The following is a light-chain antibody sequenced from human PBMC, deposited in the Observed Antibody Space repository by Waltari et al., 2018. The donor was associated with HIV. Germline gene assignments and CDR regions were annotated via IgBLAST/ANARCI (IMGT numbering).Light chain of an antibody. J-gene: IGKJ3*01. Sequence: DIVLTQSPGTLSLSPGERATLSCRASQSVSSSYLAWYQQKSGQAPRLLIYGASSRAAGIPDRFSGSGSGTDFSLTIRRLEPEDFAVYFCQQYATASFTLGPGTKVDIK. CDR3: QQYATASFT. CDR1: QSVSSSY. V-gene: IGKV3-20*01. CDR2: GAS.